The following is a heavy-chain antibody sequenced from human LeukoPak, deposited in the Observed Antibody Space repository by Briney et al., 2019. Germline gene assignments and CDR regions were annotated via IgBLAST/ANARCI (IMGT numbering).Heavy chain of an antibody. CDR2: IYYSGST. Sequence: SETLSLTCTVSGGSISSSSYYWSWIRQPPGKGLEWIVYIYYSGSTKYNPSLKSRVTISVDTSKNQFSLKLSSVTAADTAVYYCARGGTTVTPGLLWFDPWGQGTLVTVSS. V-gene: IGHV4-61*01. D-gene: IGHD4-17*01. CDR1: GGSISSSSYY. J-gene: IGHJ5*02. CDR3: ARGGTTVTPGLLWFDP.